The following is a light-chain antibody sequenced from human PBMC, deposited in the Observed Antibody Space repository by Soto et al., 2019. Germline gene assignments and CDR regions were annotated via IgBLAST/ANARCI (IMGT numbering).Light chain of an antibody. J-gene: IGLJ1*01. Sequence: QSALTQPASVSGSPAQSITISCTGTSSDVGSYNLVSWYQQHPGTAPKLMIYEAFKRPSGVSNRFSGSKSGDTASLTISGLQAEDEADYYCCSYAGSTTLYVFGTGTKLTVL. CDR2: EAF. V-gene: IGLV2-23*01. CDR1: SSDVGSYNL. CDR3: CSYAGSTTLYV.